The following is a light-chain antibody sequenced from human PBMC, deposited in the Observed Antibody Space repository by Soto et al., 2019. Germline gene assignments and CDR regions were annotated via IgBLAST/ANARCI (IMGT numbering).Light chain of an antibody. CDR3: QQYSNGPKYT. V-gene: IGKV3-20*01. J-gene: IGKJ2*01. CDR1: QSVTTN. Sequence: EIVLTQSPGTVSLSPGERATLSCRASQSVTTNLAWYQQRPGQAPRLLIYDASSRATGIPDRFSGSGSGTDFTLTISRLEPEDFAVYHCQQYSNGPKYTFGQGTKLEIK. CDR2: DAS.